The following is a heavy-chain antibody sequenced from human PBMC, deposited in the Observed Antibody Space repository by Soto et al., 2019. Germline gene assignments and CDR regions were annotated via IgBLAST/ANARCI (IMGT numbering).Heavy chain of an antibody. CDR1: GYSFANYW. J-gene: IGHJ6*02. V-gene: IGHV5-51*01. Sequence: GESLKISCQGSGYSFANYWIAWVRQMPGKGLEWVGAIYPGDSDTRYSPSFRGQVTISADKSISHVYLQWSSLKASDTAMYYCARNRIRQYYYGMDVWGQGTTVTVSS. CDR2: IYPGDSDT. D-gene: IGHD3-10*01. CDR3: ARNRIRQYYYGMDV.